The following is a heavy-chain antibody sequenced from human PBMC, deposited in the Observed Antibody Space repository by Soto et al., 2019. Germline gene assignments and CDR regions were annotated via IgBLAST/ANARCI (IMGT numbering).Heavy chain of an antibody. D-gene: IGHD3-16*01. V-gene: IGHV3-30-3*01. Sequence: QVQLVESGGGVVQPGRSLRLSCAASGFTFSSYAMHWVRQVPGKGLEWVAVISYDGSNKYYADSVKGRFTISRDNSKNTRYLQMNSMRAEDTAVYYCARPLWRYDYNWGYFDLWGRGTLVTVSS. CDR3: ARPLWRYDYNWGYFDL. J-gene: IGHJ2*01. CDR2: ISYDGSNK. CDR1: GFTFSSYA.